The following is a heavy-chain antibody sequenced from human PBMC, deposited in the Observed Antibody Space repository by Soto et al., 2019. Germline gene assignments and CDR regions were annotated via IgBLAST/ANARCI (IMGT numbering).Heavy chain of an antibody. V-gene: IGHV4-34*01. Sequence: SETLSLTCAVYGGSFSGYYWSWIRQPPGKGLEWIGEINHSGSTNYNPSLKSRVTISVDTSKNQFSLKLSSVTAADTAVYYCASGAKYYYDSSGYYGTDYWGQGTLVTVSS. CDR2: INHSGST. D-gene: IGHD3-22*01. CDR3: ASGAKYYYDSSGYYGTDY. CDR1: GGSFSGYY. J-gene: IGHJ4*02.